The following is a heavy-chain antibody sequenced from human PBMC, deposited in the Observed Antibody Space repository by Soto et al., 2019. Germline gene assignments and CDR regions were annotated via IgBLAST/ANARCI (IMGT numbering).Heavy chain of an antibody. CDR3: ARQIYDSDTGPNFQYYFDS. CDR2: IDPSDSQT. CDR1: GYSFAGYW. D-gene: IGHD3-22*01. J-gene: IGHJ4*02. Sequence: GESLKISCKGSGYSFAGYWITWVRQKPGKGLEWMGRIDPSDSQTYYSPSFRGHVTISVTKSITTVFLQWSSLRASDTAMYYCARQIYDSDTGPNFQYYFDSWGQGNPVNAS. V-gene: IGHV5-10-1*01.